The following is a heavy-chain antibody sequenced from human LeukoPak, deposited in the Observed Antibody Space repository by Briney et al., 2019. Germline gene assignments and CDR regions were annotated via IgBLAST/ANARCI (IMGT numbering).Heavy chain of an antibody. D-gene: IGHD3-3*01. CDR1: GFTFSSYE. Sequence: PGGSLRLSCAASGFTFSSYEMNWVRQAPGKGLEWVSYISSSGSTIYYADSVKGRFTISRDNAKNSLYLQMNSLRAEGTAVYYCARDRAVLRFLEWLFDYWGQGTLVTVSS. V-gene: IGHV3-48*03. CDR2: ISSSGSTI. J-gene: IGHJ4*02. CDR3: ARDRAVLRFLEWLFDY.